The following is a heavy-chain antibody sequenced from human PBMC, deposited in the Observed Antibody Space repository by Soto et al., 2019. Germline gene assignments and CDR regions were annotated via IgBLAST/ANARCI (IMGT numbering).Heavy chain of an antibody. Sequence: QVQLVQSGAEVKKPGSSVKVSCKASGGTFSSYAISWVRQAPGQGLEWMGGIIPIFGTANYAQKFQGRVTITADESTITAYMALSSLRSDDTAVYYCARVGCSGGSCYSVDYWGQGTLVTVSS. V-gene: IGHV1-69*01. CDR1: GGTFSSYA. CDR2: IIPIFGTA. D-gene: IGHD2-15*01. J-gene: IGHJ4*02. CDR3: ARVGCSGGSCYSVDY.